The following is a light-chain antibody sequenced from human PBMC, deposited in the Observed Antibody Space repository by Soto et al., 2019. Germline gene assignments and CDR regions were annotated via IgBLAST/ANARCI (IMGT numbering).Light chain of an antibody. V-gene: IGLV2-18*02. CDR1: SSDVGSNNR. Sequence: QSVLTQSPSVSGSPGQSVAISRTGSSSDVGSNNRVSWYHQPPGTAPKLIIYDVTNRPSGVPDRFSGSKSGNTASLTISGLQAEDEADYYCSSYTTSNTYVFGTGTKVTVL. CDR3: SSYTTSNTYV. J-gene: IGLJ1*01. CDR2: DVT.